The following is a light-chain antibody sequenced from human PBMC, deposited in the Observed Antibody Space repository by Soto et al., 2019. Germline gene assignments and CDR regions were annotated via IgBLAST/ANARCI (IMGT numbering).Light chain of an antibody. CDR2: DVS. CDR3: NSYTSSTTWV. Sequence: SALTQPASVSGSPGQSITISCTGSSSDVGGYNSVSWYQQHPGKAPKLMIYDVSNRPSGVSNRFSGSKSGNTASLTVSGLQAEDEAYYYCNSYTSSTTWVFGGGTKLTVL. CDR1: SSDVGGYNS. J-gene: IGLJ3*02. V-gene: IGLV2-14*03.